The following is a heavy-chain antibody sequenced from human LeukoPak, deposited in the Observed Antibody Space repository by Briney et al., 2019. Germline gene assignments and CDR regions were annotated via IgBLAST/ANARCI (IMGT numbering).Heavy chain of an antibody. CDR1: GYTVTGYY. CDR2: INPNSGGT. Sequence: ASVKVSCKASGYTVTGYYMHWVRQAPGQGLEWMGWINPNSGGTNYAQKFQGRVTMTRDTSISTAYMELSRLRSDDTAVYYCAREDIVVVPAVTRPYGMDVWGQGTTVTVSS. D-gene: IGHD2-2*01. CDR3: AREDIVVVPAVTRPYGMDV. J-gene: IGHJ6*02. V-gene: IGHV1-2*02.